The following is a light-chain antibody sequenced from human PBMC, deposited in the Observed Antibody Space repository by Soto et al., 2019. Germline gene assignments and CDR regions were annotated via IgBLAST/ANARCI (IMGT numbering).Light chain of an antibody. CDR1: QSISTH. V-gene: IGKV1-39*01. J-gene: IGKJ3*01. Sequence: DIQMTQSPSSLSASVGDRVTITCRASQSISTHLNWYQHKPGNAPRLLIYSASTLEEWVQSRFSGSGSGTVFTLTISSLQPEDFATYFCQQSSSTPFTFGPGTKVDL. CDR2: SAS. CDR3: QQSSSTPFT.